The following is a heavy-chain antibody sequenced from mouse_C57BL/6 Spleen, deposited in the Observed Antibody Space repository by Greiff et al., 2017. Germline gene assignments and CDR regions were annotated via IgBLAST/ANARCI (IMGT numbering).Heavy chain of an antibody. CDR1: GYSITSGYY. D-gene: IGHD4-1*01. J-gene: IGHJ4*01. V-gene: IGHV3-6*01. Sequence: VQLKESGPGLVKPSQSLSLTCSVTGYSITSGYYWNWIRQFPGNKLEWMGYISYDGSNNYNPSLKNRISITRDTTKNQFFLKWNSVTTEDTATYYCAKGAGTGAMDYWGQGTSVTVSS. CDR3: AKGAGTGAMDY. CDR2: ISYDGSN.